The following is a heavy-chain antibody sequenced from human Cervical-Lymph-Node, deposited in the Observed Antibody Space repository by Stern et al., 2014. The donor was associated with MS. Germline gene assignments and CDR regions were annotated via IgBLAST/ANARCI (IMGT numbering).Heavy chain of an antibody. D-gene: IGHD4-23*01. CDR2: IIPMFGTI. J-gene: IGHJ2*01. Sequence: VQLVESGAELKTPGSSVRISCKASGGTFTSYAINWVRQAPGQGPEWMGGIIPMFGTINYAQIFQGRVTISADESTGTAYMELTGLTSEDTAVFYCARDGRGNFFYFDLWGRGTLVTVSS. V-gene: IGHV1-69*01. CDR3: ARDGRGNFFYFDL. CDR1: GGTFTSYA.